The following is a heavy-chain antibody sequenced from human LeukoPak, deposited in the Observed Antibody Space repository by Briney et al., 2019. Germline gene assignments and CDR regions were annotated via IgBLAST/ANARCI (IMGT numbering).Heavy chain of an antibody. CDR2: FYYSGST. CDR3: AREKIGSGYDQDLDY. D-gene: IGHD5-12*01. Sequence: SETLSLTCTVSGDSISSSNYYWGWIRQPPGKGLEWIGSFYYSGSTYYNPSLKSRVTISGDTSKNQFSLKLSSVTAADTAVYYCAREKIGSGYDQDLDYWGQGTLVTVSS. V-gene: IGHV4-39*07. CDR1: GDSISSSNYY. J-gene: IGHJ4*02.